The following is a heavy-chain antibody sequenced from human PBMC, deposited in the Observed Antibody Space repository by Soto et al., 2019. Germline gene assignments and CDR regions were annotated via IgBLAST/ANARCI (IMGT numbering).Heavy chain of an antibody. CDR3: ARGGYCSGGSCSGWFGY. D-gene: IGHD2-15*01. CDR2: INHSGST. V-gene: IGHV4-34*01. Sequence: QVQLQQWGAGLLKPSETLSLTCAVYGGSFSGYYWSWIRQPPGTGLEWIGEINHSGSTNYNPSLKSRVTISVDTSKNQFSLKLSSVTAADTAVYYCARGGYCSGGSCSGWFGYWGQGTLVTVSS. J-gene: IGHJ4*02. CDR1: GGSFSGYY.